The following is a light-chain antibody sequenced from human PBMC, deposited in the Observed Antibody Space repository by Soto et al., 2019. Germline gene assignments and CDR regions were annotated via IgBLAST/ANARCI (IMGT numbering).Light chain of an antibody. J-gene: IGKJ2*01. CDR2: AAS. CDR3: QQSYSTPPYT. V-gene: IGKV1-39*01. CDR1: QSISSY. Sequence: DIQMTQSPSSLSASVGDRVTITCRASQSISSYLNWYQQKPGKAPKLLIYAASSLQSRVPSRFSGSGSGTDFTLTISSLQHEDFATYYCQQSYSTPPYTFGQATKLEIK.